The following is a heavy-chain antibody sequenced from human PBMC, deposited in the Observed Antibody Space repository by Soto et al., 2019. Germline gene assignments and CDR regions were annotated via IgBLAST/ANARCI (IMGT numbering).Heavy chain of an antibody. Sequence: ASVKVSCKASGYTFTGYYMHWVRQAPGQGLEWMGWINPNSGGTNYAQKFQGWVTMTRDTSISTAYMELSRLRSDDTAVYCCARDRERITIFGVVIPQHYYYGMDVWGQGTTVTVSS. CDR2: INPNSGGT. CDR1: GYTFTGYY. D-gene: IGHD3-3*01. V-gene: IGHV1-2*04. CDR3: ARDRERITIFGVVIPQHYYYGMDV. J-gene: IGHJ6*02.